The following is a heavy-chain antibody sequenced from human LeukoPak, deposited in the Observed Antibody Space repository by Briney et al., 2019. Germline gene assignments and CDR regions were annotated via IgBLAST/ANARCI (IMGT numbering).Heavy chain of an antibody. CDR2: IYYSGST. D-gene: IGHD5-18*01. V-gene: IGHV4-59*01. Sequence: SETLSLTCTVSGGSISSYYWSWIRQPPGKGLEWIGYIYYSGSTNYNPSLKSRVTISVDTSKNQFSLKLSSVTAADTALYYCAVNVDTAMVDDYWGQGTLVTVSS. CDR3: AVNVDTAMVDDY. J-gene: IGHJ4*02. CDR1: GGSISSYY.